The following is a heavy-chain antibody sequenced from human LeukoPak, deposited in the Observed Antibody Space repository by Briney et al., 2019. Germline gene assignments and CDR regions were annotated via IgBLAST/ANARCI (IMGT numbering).Heavy chain of an antibody. V-gene: IGHV3-43*01. Sequence: GGSLRLSCAASGFTFDDFTMHWVRQPPGKGLEWVSLISWDGVNTYYSDSVKGRFRISRDNSKNSLYLQMNSLTTEDIAFYYCAKDGREGAFDVWGQGTLVTVSS. D-gene: IGHD1-26*01. CDR1: GFTFDDFT. CDR2: ISWDGVNT. CDR3: AKDGREGAFDV. J-gene: IGHJ3*01.